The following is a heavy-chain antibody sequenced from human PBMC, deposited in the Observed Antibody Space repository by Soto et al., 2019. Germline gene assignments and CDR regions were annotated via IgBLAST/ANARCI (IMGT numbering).Heavy chain of an antibody. CDR2: ISGSGAIT. CDR3: AKDRQFRSYYESAGHYNN. J-gene: IGHJ4*02. D-gene: IGHD3-9*01. CDR1: GFTFKNYD. V-gene: IGHV3-23*01. Sequence: EVQLLESGGGLVQPGGSLRLSCVASGFTFKNYDMRWVHQAPGKGLEWVSGISGSGAITYYADSVRGRFTISRDNSKNTLYLQLNSLGAEDTAIYYCAKDRQFRSYYESAGHYNNWGQGTLVTVSS.